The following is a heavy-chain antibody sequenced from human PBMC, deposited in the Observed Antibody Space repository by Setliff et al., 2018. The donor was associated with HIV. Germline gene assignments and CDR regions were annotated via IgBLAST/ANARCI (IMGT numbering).Heavy chain of an antibody. D-gene: IGHD3-9*01. CDR2: IYYSGST. V-gene: IGHV4-30-4*08. J-gene: IGHJ6*02. CDR1: GASIRSGGYY. CDR3: ARGKLRYFDGYYYYYGMDV. Sequence: PSETLSLTCTVSGASIRSGGYYWSWIRQPPGKDLEWIGYIYYSGSTYYNPSLKSRITISVDTSKNQFSLNLDSVTAADTAVYYCARGKLRYFDGYYYYYGMDVWGQGTTVTVSS.